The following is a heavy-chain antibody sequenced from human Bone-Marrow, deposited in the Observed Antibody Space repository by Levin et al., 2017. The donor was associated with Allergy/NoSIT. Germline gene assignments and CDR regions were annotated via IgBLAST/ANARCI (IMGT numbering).Heavy chain of an antibody. CDR1: GYTFTDFY. CDR3: ARSLVGATFDF. V-gene: IGHV1-2*02. CDR2: INPDSGGI. J-gene: IGHJ4*01. D-gene: IGHD1-26*01. Sequence: GESLKISCKSSGYTFTDFYVHWVRQAPGLGLEWMGLINPDSGGIKYAPKFPGRVTMTRDTSTRTAYMELTRLRSDDTAVYYCARSLVGATFDFWGQGTLVTVS.